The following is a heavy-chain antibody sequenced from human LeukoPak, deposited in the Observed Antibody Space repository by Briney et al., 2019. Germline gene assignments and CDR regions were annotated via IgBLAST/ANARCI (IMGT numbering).Heavy chain of an antibody. CDR3: ARKKDCSGGSCYSDWYFDL. CDR2: IYYSGST. J-gene: IGHJ2*01. Sequence: SETLSLTCTVSGGSISSYYWSWIRQPPGKGLEWIGYIYYSGSTNYNPSLKSRVTISVDTSKNQFSLKLSSVTAADTAVYYCARKKDCSGGSCYSDWYFDLWGRGTLVTVSS. D-gene: IGHD2-15*01. CDR1: GGSISSYY. V-gene: IGHV4-59*01.